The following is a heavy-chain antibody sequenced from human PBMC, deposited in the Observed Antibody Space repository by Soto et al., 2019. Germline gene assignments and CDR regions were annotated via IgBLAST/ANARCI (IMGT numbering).Heavy chain of an antibody. J-gene: IGHJ4*02. Sequence: QVQLQQWGAGLLKPSETLSLTCAVYGGSFSGYYWSWIRQPPGKGLEWIGEINHSGSTNYNPSLKSRVTISVDTSKNQFSLKLSSVTAADTAVYYCARKDQRSRGDSGYWGQGTLVTVSS. CDR3: ARKDQRSRGDSGY. V-gene: IGHV4-34*01. CDR1: GGSFSGYY. CDR2: INHSGST. D-gene: IGHD5-12*01.